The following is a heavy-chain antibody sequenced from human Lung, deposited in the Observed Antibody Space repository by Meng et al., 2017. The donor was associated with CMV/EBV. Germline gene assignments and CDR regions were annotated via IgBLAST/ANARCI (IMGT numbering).Heavy chain of an antibody. CDR1: GFTFSSYP. J-gene: IGHJ4*02. CDR2: ISHDGSNK. Sequence: GESLKISCAASGFTFSSYPMHWVRQAPGKGLEWVAVISHDGSNKYYADSVKGRFTISRDNSKNTLYLQMNSLRAEDTAVYYCARDQGLRSFNWLFGYWGQGTLVTVSS. CDR3: ARDQGLRSFNWLFGY. D-gene: IGHD3-9*01. V-gene: IGHV3-30-3*01.